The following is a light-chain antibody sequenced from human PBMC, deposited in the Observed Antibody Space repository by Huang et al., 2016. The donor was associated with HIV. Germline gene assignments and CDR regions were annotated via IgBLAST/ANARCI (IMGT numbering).Light chain of an antibody. CDR2: DAS. Sequence: DIVLTQSPATLSLSPGERATLSCRAGQSVGSYLAWYQQTPGQAPRRLGSDASHRANGIPARFSGSGSGTDFTLTISSREPEDFAVYYCHQHSSWPGTFGQGTRVEIK. V-gene: IGKV3-11*01. J-gene: IGKJ1*01. CDR3: HQHSSWPGT. CDR1: QSVGSY.